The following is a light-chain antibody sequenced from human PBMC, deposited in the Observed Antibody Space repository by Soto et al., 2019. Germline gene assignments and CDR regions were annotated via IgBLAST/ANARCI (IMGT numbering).Light chain of an antibody. CDR2: GAS. V-gene: IGKV3-15*01. J-gene: IGKJ2*01. CDR1: QSVSSN. Sequence: EIVMTQSPATLSVSPGERATLSCRASQSVSSNLAWYQQKPGQAPRLLIYGASTSATGIPARFSGSGSGTECTITISSLQSEDSAVYYCQQYNNWPPVFGQGTKLEIK. CDR3: QQYNNWPPV.